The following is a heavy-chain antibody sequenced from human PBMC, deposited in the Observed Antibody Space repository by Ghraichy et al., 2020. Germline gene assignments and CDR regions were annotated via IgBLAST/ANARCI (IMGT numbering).Heavy chain of an antibody. J-gene: IGHJ4*02. V-gene: IGHV4-38-2*02. Sequence: PETLSLTCTVSGYSISSGYYWGWIRQPPGKGLEWIASTYHSGSTSYNPSLKSRVTISVDTSKNQFSLNLNSVTAADTAVYYCARDSGFGVFYFDPWGPGTLITVSS. CDR1: GYSISSGYY. CDR3: ARDSGFGVFYFDP. D-gene: IGHD3-10*01. CDR2: TYHSGST.